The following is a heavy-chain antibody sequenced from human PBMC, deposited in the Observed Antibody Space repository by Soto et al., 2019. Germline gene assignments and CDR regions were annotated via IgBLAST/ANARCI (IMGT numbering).Heavy chain of an antibody. CDR3: ARGYCSSTSCYFNRAGGPFDP. D-gene: IGHD2-2*01. V-gene: IGHV4-34*01. CDR1: GGSFSGYY. J-gene: IGHJ5*02. CDR2: INHSGST. Sequence: SETLSLTCAVYGGSFSGYYWSWIRQPPGKGLEWIGEINHSGSTNYNPSLKSRVTISVDTSKNQFSLKLSSVTAADTAVYYCARGYCSSTSCYFNRAGGPFDPWGKGTLVTVS.